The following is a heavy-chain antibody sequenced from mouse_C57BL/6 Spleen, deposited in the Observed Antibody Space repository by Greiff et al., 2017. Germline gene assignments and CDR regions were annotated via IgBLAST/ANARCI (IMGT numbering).Heavy chain of an antibody. V-gene: IGHV1-64*01. Sequence: QVQLQQPGAELVKPGASVKLSCKASGYTFTSYWMHWVKQRPGQGLEWIGMIHPNRGSTNYNEKFKSKATLTVDKSSSTAYMQLSSLTSEDSAFYYCASYYDYDFDYWGQGTTLTVSS. CDR2: IHPNRGST. CDR3: ASYYDYDFDY. D-gene: IGHD2-4*01. CDR1: GYTFTSYW. J-gene: IGHJ2*01.